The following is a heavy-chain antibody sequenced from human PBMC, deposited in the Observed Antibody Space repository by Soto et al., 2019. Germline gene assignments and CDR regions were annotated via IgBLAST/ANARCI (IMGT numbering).Heavy chain of an antibody. CDR3: AKVYLVVTTGYDAFDI. CDR2: ISGSGGST. D-gene: IGHD2-21*02. Sequence: GGSLRLSCAASGFPFSSYAMSWVRQAPGKGLEWVSAISGSGGSTYYADSVKGRFTISRDNSKNTLYLQMNSLRAEDTAVYYCAKVYLVVTTGYDAFDIWGQGTMVTVSS. V-gene: IGHV3-23*01. CDR1: GFPFSSYA. J-gene: IGHJ3*02.